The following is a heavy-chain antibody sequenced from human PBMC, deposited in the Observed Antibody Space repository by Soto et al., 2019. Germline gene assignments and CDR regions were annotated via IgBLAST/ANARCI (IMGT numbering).Heavy chain of an antibody. D-gene: IGHD6-19*01. J-gene: IGHJ4*02. CDR1: GGSFSGYY. CDR3: ARVSSGWYVY. Sequence: SEILSLTCAVYGGSFSGYYWSWIRQPPGKGLEWIGEINHSGSTNYNPSLKSRVTISVDTSKNQFSLKLSSVTAADTAVYYCARVSSGWYVYWGQGTLVTVSS. V-gene: IGHV4-34*01. CDR2: INHSGST.